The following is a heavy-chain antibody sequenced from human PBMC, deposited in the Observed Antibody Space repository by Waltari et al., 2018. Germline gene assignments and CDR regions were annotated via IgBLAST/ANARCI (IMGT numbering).Heavy chain of an antibody. CDR3: ARGEYNFAWGCAWDV. CDR2: LITRLGDI. CDR1: GGTLRGYS. D-gene: IGHD2-8*02. V-gene: IGHV1-69*05. J-gene: IGHJ6*04. Sequence: QVQLVQSGTEVKRTGSSVRVSCKASGGTLRGYSLAWVRQAPGEGLEWVGGLITRLGDIDGAQKYQGRLSLTTDESTDTAFMELSSLTNEDTGVYYCARGEYNFAWGCAWDVWGKGTTVTVSS.